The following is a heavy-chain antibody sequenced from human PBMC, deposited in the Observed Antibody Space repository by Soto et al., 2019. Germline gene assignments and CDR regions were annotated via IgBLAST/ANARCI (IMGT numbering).Heavy chain of an antibody. D-gene: IGHD2-2*01. V-gene: IGHV5-51*01. J-gene: IGHJ6*02. CDR1: GYTFSKYW. CDR3: ARPGRCISTTCYDYYYYAMDV. CDR2: IYPGDSDA. Sequence: HGESLKISCKGSGYTFSKYWIGWVRQTPGKGLEWMGMIYPGDSDARYSPSFEGQVTFSVDKSINTAYLQWNSLRASDTAMYYCARPGRCISTTCYDYYYYAMDVWGQGTTVTVSS.